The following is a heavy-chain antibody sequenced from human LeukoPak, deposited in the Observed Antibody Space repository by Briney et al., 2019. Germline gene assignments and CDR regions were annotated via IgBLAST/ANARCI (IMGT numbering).Heavy chain of an antibody. CDR2: IIPIFGTA. CDR1: GGTFSSYA. CDR3: ARTAPDYYYDSSGYHHDY. V-gene: IGHV1-69*06. J-gene: IGHJ4*02. Sequence: SVKVSCKASGGTFSSYAISWVRQAPGQGLEWMGGIIPIFGTANYAQKFQGRVTITADKSTSTAYMELSSLRSEDTAVYYCARTAPDYYYDSSGYHHDYWGQGTRVTVSS. D-gene: IGHD3-22*01.